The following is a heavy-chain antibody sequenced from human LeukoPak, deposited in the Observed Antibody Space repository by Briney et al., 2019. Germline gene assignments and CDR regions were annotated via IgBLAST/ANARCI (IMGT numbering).Heavy chain of an antibody. J-gene: IGHJ4*02. CDR1: GFTFSNYA. CDR2: ISYDGSNK. D-gene: IGHD3-10*01. Sequence: PGRSLRLSCAASGFTFSNYAMHWVCQAPGKGLEWVAVISYDGSNKYYANSVKGRFTISRDNSKNTLYVQMDSLRAEDTAVYYCARESKESYGSSFYFWGQGTLVTVSS. V-gene: IGHV3-30-3*01. CDR3: ARESKESYGSSFYF.